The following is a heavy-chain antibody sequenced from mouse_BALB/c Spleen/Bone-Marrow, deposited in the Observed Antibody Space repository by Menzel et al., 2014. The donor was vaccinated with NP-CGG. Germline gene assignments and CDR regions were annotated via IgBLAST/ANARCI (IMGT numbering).Heavy chain of an antibody. J-gene: IGHJ2*01. V-gene: IGHV1-80*01. CDR1: GYAFSAYW. CDR3: TRSTATFDY. CDR2: IYPGDGDT. Sequence: VHLVESGAELVRPGSSVKISCKASGYAFSAYWMNWVKQRPGQGLEWIGQIYPGDGDTNYNGKFMGKATLTADKSSSTAYMQLSSLTSEDSAVYFCTRSTATFDYWGQGTTLTVSS. D-gene: IGHD1-2*01.